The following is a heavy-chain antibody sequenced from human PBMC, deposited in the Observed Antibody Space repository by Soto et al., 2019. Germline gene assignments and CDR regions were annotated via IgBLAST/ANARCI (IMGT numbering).Heavy chain of an antibody. Sequence: SETLSLTCTVSGGSISSSSYYWGWIRQPPGKGLEWIGNIFYSGSTYYNPSLKSRVTISVDTSKNQFSLKLSSVTAADTAVYYCASRRSRGRALLFDPWGQGTLVTVS. V-gene: IGHV4-39*01. CDR1: GGSISSSSYY. CDR3: ASRRSRGRALLFDP. CDR2: IFYSGST. J-gene: IGHJ5*02. D-gene: IGHD1-26*01.